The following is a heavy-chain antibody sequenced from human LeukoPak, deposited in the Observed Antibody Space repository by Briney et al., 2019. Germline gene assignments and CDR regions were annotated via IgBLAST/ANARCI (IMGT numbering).Heavy chain of an antibody. V-gene: IGHV1-18*04. CDR3: ATTNRAYYYDSSGYCPY. CDR1: GYTFTGYY. Sequence: GASVKVSCKASGYTFTGYYMHWVRQAPGQGLEWMGWISAYNGNTNYAQKLQGRVTMTTDTSTSTAYMELRSLRSDDTAVYYCATTNRAYYYDSSGYCPYWGQGTLVTVSS. J-gene: IGHJ4*02. CDR2: ISAYNGNT. D-gene: IGHD3-22*01.